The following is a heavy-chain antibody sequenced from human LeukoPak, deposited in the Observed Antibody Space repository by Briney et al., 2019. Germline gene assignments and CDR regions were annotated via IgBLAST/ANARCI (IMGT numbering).Heavy chain of an antibody. D-gene: IGHD4-17*01. Sequence: GGSLRLSCAASRFTFSNYSMNWVRQAPGKGLEWVSYISSSSSTIYYADSVKGRFTISGDNAKNSLYLQMNSLRAEDTAVYYCAKASPGLGDPQWGQGTLVTVSS. CDR2: ISSSSSTI. V-gene: IGHV3-48*04. CDR3: AKASPGLGDPQ. J-gene: IGHJ4*02. CDR1: RFTFSNYS.